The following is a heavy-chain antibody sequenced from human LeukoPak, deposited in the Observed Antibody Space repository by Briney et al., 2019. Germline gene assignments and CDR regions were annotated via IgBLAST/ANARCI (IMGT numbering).Heavy chain of an antibody. CDR1: GFTVSSNY. D-gene: IGHD3-16*01. CDR2: IYSGGST. V-gene: IGHV3-53*01. J-gene: IGHJ3*02. CDR3: ARENYDYVWGSSPAGAFDI. Sequence: GGSLRLSCAASGFTVSSNYMSWFRQAPGKGLEWVSVIYSGGSTYYADSVKGRFTISRDNSKNTLYLQMNSLRAEDTAVYYCARENYDYVWGSSPAGAFDIWGQGTMVTVSS.